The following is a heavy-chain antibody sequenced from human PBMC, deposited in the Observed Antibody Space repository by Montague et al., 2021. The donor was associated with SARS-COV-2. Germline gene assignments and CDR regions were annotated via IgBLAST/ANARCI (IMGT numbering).Heavy chain of an antibody. CDR1: GFTFGDYA. Sequence: SLRLSCAASGFTFGDYAINWVRQAPGKGLEWVASISGDGATAYYAESVLGRFAISRDNSKNTVLLQMDSLRVEDAAVYYCAKALYSGGFFFESGSDFWGQGTLVTVSS. CDR3: AKALYSGGFFFESGSDF. D-gene: IGHD6-19*01. CDR2: ISGDGATA. J-gene: IGHJ4*02. V-gene: IGHV3-23*01.